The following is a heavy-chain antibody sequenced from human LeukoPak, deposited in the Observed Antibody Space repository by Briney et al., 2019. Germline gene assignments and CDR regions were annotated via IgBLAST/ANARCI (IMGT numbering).Heavy chain of an antibody. V-gene: IGHV1-18*01. D-gene: IGHD6-19*01. J-gene: IGHJ4*02. CDR1: GYTFTSYG. Sequence: ASVKVSCKASGYTFTSYGISWVRRAPGQGLEWMGWISAYNGNTNYAQKLQGRVTMTTDTSTSTAYMELRSLRSDDTAVYYCARRARGYSSGRPTYYFDYWGQGTLVTVSS. CDR3: ARRARGYSSGRPTYYFDY. CDR2: ISAYNGNT.